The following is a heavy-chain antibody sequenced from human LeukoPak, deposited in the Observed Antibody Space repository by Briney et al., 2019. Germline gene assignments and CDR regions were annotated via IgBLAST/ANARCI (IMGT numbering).Heavy chain of an antibody. J-gene: IGHJ4*02. D-gene: IGHD1-1*01. Sequence: ASVKVSCKVSGYTLTALSMHCVRQAPGKGLEWMGGFDPEDGETIYAQKFQGRVTMTEDTSTDTAYMELSSLRSEDTAVYYCATGLGFNWNDVDYWGQGTLVTVSS. CDR3: ATGLGFNWNDVDY. V-gene: IGHV1-24*01. CDR2: FDPEDGET. CDR1: GYTLTALS.